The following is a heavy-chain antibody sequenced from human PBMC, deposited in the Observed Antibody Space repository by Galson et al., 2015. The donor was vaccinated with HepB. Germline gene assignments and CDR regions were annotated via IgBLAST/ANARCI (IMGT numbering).Heavy chain of an antibody. J-gene: IGHJ6*02. CDR1: GFTFSSYA. Sequence: SLRLSCTASGFTFSSYAMHWVRQAPGKGLEYVSAISSNGGSTYYSDYVKGRFTISRDNSKNTLYLQMSSLRAEDTAVYYCVLGHYCTNGLSDKMGGVLSYCGMDVWGQGTTVTVSS. D-gene: IGHD2-8*01. V-gene: IGHV3-64D*06. CDR2: ISSNGGST. CDR3: VLGHYCTNGLSDKMGGVLSYCGMDV.